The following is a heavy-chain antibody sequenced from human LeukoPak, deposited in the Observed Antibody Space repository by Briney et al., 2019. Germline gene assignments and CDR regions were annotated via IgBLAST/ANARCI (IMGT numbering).Heavy chain of an antibody. CDR2: IYYSGST. V-gene: IGHV4-39*01. D-gene: IGHD4-17*01. J-gene: IGHJ4*02. CDR3: ANSYGHFDY. Sequence: ETLSLTCSVSGGSLSSTSYYWSWIRQPPGKGLEWIGNIYYSGSTYYNPSLKSRVTISVDTSKNQFSLKVGSVTAADTAVYYCANSYGHFDYWGQGTLVTVSS. CDR1: GGSLSSTSYY.